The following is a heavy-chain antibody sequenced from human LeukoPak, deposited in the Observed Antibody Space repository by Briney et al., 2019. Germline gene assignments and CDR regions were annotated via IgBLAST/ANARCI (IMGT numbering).Heavy chain of an antibody. CDR1: GGSISSYY. J-gene: IGHJ6*03. CDR3: AKPGTTLDYYYYMDV. CDR2: IYYSGST. D-gene: IGHD1-7*01. V-gene: IGHV4-59*01. Sequence: KASETLSLTCTVSGGSISSYYWSWIRQPPGKGLEWTGYIYYSGSTNYNPSLKSRVTISVDTSKNQFSLKLSSVTAADTAVYYCAKPGTTLDYYYYMDVWGKGTTVTVSS.